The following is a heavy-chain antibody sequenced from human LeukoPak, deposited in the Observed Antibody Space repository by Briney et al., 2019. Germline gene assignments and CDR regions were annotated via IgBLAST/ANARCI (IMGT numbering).Heavy chain of an antibody. CDR2: INHSGST. CDR1: GGSFSGYY. J-gene: IGHJ6*01. Sequence: PSETLSLTCAVYGGSFSGYYWSWIRQPPGKGLEWIGEINHSGSTNYNPSLKSRVTISVDTSKNQFPLKLSFLTAADTAVYYCARMRMTMVRGANYGMDVWGKGATVTVSS. D-gene: IGHD3-10*01. CDR3: ARMRMTMVRGANYGMDV. V-gene: IGHV4-34*01.